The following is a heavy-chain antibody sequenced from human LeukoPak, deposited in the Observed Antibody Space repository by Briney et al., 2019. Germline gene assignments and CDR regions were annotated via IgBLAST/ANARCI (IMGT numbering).Heavy chain of an antibody. V-gene: IGHV5-51*01. J-gene: IGHJ3*02. D-gene: IGHD4-17*01. CDR2: IDPDDSDT. Sequence: GESLKISCKGSGYNFINHWIGWVRPMSGKGVEGMGIIDPDDSDTRYSPSFQGQVTISVDKSISTAYLQWSSLKASDTAMYYCASRGTTVTTHAFDIWGQGTMVIVSS. CDR3: ASRGTTVTTHAFDI. CDR1: GYNFINHW.